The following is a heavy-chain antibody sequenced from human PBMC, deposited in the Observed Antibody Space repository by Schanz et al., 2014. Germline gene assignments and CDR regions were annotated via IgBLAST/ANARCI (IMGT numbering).Heavy chain of an antibody. J-gene: IGHJ1*01. V-gene: IGHV3-21*02. CDR1: GFTFSSYS. CDR3: ARSTSMYFLQ. D-gene: IGHD2-2*01. CDR2: ITSTSRYI. Sequence: EVQLVESGGGLVKPGGSLRLSCAASGFTFSSYSLAWVRQAPGKGLEWVSSITSTSRYIYYADSLKGRFTISRDNAKNSVYLQMNSLRAEDTAEYYCARSTSMYFLQWGQGTLVTVSS.